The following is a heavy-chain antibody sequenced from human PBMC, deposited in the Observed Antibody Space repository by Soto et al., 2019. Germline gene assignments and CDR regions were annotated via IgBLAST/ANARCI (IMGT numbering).Heavy chain of an antibody. CDR1: GYSFTSYW. Sequence: GESLKISCKGSGYSFTSYWIGWVRQMPGKGLEWMGIIYPGDSDTRYSPSFQGQVTISADKSISTAYLQWSSLKASDTAMYYCATSGWGYGDYEGGVWFDPWGQGTLVTVSS. CDR3: ATSGWGYGDYEGGVWFDP. D-gene: IGHD4-17*01. CDR2: IYPGDSDT. V-gene: IGHV5-51*01. J-gene: IGHJ5*02.